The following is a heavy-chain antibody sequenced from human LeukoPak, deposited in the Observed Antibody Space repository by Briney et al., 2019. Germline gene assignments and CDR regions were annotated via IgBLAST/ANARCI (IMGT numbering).Heavy chain of an antibody. Sequence: SETLSLTCTVSGGSISSGGYYWSWIRQHPGKGLEWIGYIYYSGSTYYNPSLKSRVTISVDTSKNQLSLELSSVTAADTAVYYCARRLADRYSYFDYWGQGTLVTVSS. CDR2: IYYSGST. CDR1: GGSISSGGYY. J-gene: IGHJ4*02. CDR3: ARRLADRYSYFDY. D-gene: IGHD3-9*01. V-gene: IGHV4-31*03.